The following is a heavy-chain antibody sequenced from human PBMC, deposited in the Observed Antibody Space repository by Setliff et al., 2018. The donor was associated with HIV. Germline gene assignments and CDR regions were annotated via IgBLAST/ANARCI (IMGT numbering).Heavy chain of an antibody. V-gene: IGHV3-7*01. J-gene: IGHJ5*02. Sequence: PGGSLRLSCAASGFTFSSYWMSWVRQAPGKGLEWVANIKQDGSEKYYVDSVKGRFTISRDNAKNSMYLQMNSLRAEDTAVYYCARRRGYSYGGNWFDPWGQGTLVTVSS. CDR3: ARRRGYSYGGNWFDP. D-gene: IGHD5-18*01. CDR1: GFTFSSYW. CDR2: IKQDGSEK.